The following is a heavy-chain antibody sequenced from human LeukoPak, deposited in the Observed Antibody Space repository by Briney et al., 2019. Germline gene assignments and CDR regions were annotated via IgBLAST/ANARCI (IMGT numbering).Heavy chain of an antibody. V-gene: IGHV3-9*01. CDR2: ISWNSGSI. D-gene: IGHD3-10*01. CDR3: AKDRVSSYYGSGSPFDY. CDR1: GFTFDDYA. J-gene: IGHJ4*02. Sequence: GGSLRLSCAASGFTFDDYAMHWVRQAPGKGLEWVSGISWNSGSIGYADSVKGRFTISRDNAKNSLYLQMNSLRAEDTALYYCAKDRVSSYYGSGSPFDYWGQGTLVTVSS.